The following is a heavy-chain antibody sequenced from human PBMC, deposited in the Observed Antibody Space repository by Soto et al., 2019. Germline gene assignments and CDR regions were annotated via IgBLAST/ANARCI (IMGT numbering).Heavy chain of an antibody. CDR2: INPSGGST. J-gene: IGHJ4*02. Sequence: QVQLVQSGAEVKKPGASVKVSCKASGYTFTSYYMYWVRQAPGQGLEWMGIINPSGGSTSYAQKFQGRVTMTRDTSTSTVYMELSSLRSEDTAVYYCARDPTLRLGELSLYYFDYWGQGTLVTVSS. CDR1: GYTFTSYY. D-gene: IGHD3-16*02. CDR3: ARDPTLRLGELSLYYFDY. V-gene: IGHV1-46*03.